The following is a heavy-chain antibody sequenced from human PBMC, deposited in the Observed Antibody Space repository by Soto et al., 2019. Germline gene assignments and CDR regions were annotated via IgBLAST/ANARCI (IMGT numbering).Heavy chain of an antibody. V-gene: IGHV1-69*13. CDR3: SKRTTVMPHYNYAMNV. Sequence: SVKVSCKASGCTFSSYAFSWVRQAPGQGREWSGGNIPIFGTANHAQKSQGRVTTPAHETTSTAYRKLSSLRSEDTAVYYFSKRTTVMPHYNYAMNVWGQGPTVTV. CDR2: NIPIFGTA. D-gene: IGHD1-1*01. J-gene: IGHJ6*02. CDR1: GCTFSSYA.